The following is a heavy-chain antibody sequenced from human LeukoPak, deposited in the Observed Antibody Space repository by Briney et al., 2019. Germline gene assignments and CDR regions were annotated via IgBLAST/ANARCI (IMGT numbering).Heavy chain of an antibody. CDR1: GGSISSGDYY. CDR3: ARGADGYNSRTGVDY. D-gene: IGHD5-12*01. Sequence: PSQTLSLTCTVSGGSISSGDYYWSWLRQPPGKGLEWIGYIYYGGSTYYNPSLKSRVTISVDTSKNLFSLKVSSVTAADSAVYYCARGADGYNSRTGVDYWGQGTLLTVSS. J-gene: IGHJ4*02. V-gene: IGHV4-30-4*01. CDR2: IYYGGST.